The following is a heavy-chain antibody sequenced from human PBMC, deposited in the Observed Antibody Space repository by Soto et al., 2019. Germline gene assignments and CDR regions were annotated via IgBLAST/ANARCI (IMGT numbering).Heavy chain of an antibody. D-gene: IGHD5-18*01. V-gene: IGHV4-30-4*01. J-gene: IGHJ5*02. Sequence: TVSGGSISSGDYYWSWIRQPPGKGLEWIGYIYYSGSTYYNPSLKSRVTISVDTSKNQFSLKLSSVTAADTAVYYFAREPDTAMPQAWGQGTLVTVSS. CDR3: AREPDTAMPQA. CDR1: GGSISSGDYY. CDR2: IYYSGST.